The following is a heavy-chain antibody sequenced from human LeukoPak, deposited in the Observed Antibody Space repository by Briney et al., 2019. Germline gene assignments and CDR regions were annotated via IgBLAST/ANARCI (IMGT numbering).Heavy chain of an antibody. J-gene: IGHJ5*02. Sequence: ASVKVSCKVSGYTLTELSMHWVRQAPGKGLEWMGGFDPEDGETIYAQKFQGRVTMTRNTSISTAYMELSSLRSEDTAVYYCARGPIVVVPAAIATGFDPWGQGTLVTVSS. D-gene: IGHD2-2*01. CDR3: ARGPIVVVPAAIATGFDP. CDR2: FDPEDGET. V-gene: IGHV1-24*01. CDR1: GYTLTELS.